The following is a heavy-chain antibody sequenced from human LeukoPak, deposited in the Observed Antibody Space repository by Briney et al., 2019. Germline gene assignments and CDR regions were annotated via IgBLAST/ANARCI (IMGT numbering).Heavy chain of an antibody. CDR2: INPNSGGT. V-gene: IGHV1-2*02. J-gene: IGHJ5*02. CDR1: GYTFTGYY. Sequence: AASVKVSCKASGYTFTGYYMHWVRQAPGQGLEWMGWINPNSGGTNYAQKFQGRVTMTRDTSISTAYMELSRLRSDDTAVYYCAKHNRQQLVPRGWFDPWGQGTLVTVSS. D-gene: IGHD6-13*01. CDR3: AKHNRQQLVPRGWFDP.